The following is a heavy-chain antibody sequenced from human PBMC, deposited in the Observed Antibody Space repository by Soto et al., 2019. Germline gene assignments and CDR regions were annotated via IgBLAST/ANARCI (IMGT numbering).Heavy chain of an antibody. CDR3: AKRPLAAAGFDY. CDR2: ITGSGGGT. CDR1: GFTFTNYA. J-gene: IGHJ4*02. Sequence: EVQLLESGGGLVQPGGSLRLSCAASGFTFTNYAMTWVRQAPGKGREWVSVITGSGGGTYFVDSVKGRFTISRDNSTNTVYLQMNSLRAEDTAVYYCAKRPLAAAGFDYWGQGTLVTVSS. D-gene: IGHD6-13*01. V-gene: IGHV3-23*01.